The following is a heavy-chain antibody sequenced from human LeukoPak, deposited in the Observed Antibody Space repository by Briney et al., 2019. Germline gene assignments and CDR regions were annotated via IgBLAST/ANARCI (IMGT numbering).Heavy chain of an antibody. Sequence: SETLSLTCTVSGGSISSYYWSWIRQPPGNGLEWIGYIYYSGSTNYNPSLKSRVTISVDTSKNQFSLKLSSVTAADTAVYYCARVHPQWLPPGYGALDIWGQGTMVTVSS. V-gene: IGHV4-59*01. CDR2: IYYSGST. CDR1: GGSISSYY. CDR3: ARVHPQWLPPGYGALDI. J-gene: IGHJ3*02. D-gene: IGHD6-19*01.